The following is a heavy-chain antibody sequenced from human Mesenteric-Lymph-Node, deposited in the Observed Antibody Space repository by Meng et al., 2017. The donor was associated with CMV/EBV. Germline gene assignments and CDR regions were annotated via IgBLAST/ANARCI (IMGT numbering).Heavy chain of an antibody. CDR1: GFTFDAYA. Sequence: GGSLRLSCAASGFTFDAYAMHWVRQAPGKGLEWVGNIKEDGNEKNYVDSVKGRFTISRDNAKNSLFLQMSSLRVEDTAVYYCARGCTIGTPWGQGTLVTVSS. D-gene: IGHD2-8*01. V-gene: IGHV3-7*01. CDR3: ARGCTIGTP. CDR2: IKEDGNEK. J-gene: IGHJ5*02.